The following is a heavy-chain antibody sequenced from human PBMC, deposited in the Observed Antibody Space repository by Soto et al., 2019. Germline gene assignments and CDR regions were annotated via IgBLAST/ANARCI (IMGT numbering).Heavy chain of an antibody. CDR3: ARHFMTTVTEYYFDF. J-gene: IGHJ4*02. Sequence: PSETLSLTCTVSGASLTITRYYWGWIRQPPGKGLEWLGSAYYSGDTFQDPSLKSRLTISVDTSKNQFSLKLTSVTAADTAVYYCARHFMTTVTEYYFDFWGQGTLVTVSS. CDR1: GASLTITRYY. D-gene: IGHD4-17*01. V-gene: IGHV4-39*01. CDR2: AYYSGDT.